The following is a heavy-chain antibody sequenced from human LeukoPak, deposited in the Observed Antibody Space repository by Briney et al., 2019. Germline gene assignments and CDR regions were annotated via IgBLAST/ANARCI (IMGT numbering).Heavy chain of an antibody. D-gene: IGHD6-13*01. J-gene: IGHJ4*02. V-gene: IGHV4-34*01. CDR3: ARGLGSGSWYFRDY. Sequence: PSDTQSLTCAVYGGSFSGYYGSWIRDPPGKGLEWLGEINHSGSTNYNPSLKSRVTISVDTSKDQDSLKLSSVTAANTAVYYCARGLGSGSWYFRDYWGQGTLVTVSS. CDR1: GGSFSGYY. CDR2: INHSGST.